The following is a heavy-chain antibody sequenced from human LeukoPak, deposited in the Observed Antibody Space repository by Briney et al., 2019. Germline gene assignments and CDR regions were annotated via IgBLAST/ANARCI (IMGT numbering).Heavy chain of an antibody. CDR3: ARDKAPPGGYSGYDTNWFDP. CDR1: GFTFSSYW. D-gene: IGHD5-12*01. CDR2: IKQDGSEK. Sequence: GGSLRLSCAASGFTFSSYWMSWVRQAPGKGLEWVANIKQDGSEKYYVGSVKGRFTISRDNAKNSLYLQMNSLRAEDTAVYYCARDKAPPGGYSGYDTNWFDPWGQGTLVTVSS. J-gene: IGHJ5*02. V-gene: IGHV3-7*01.